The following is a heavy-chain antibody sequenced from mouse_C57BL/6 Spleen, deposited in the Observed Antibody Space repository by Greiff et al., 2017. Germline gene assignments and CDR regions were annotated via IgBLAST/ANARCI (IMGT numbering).Heavy chain of an antibody. CDR1: GYTFTSYW. J-gene: IGHJ3*01. CDR3: THGVYGYDWFAY. Sequence: VQLQQSGTVLARPGASVKMSCKTSGYTFTSYWMHRVKQRPGQGLEWIGAIYPGNSDTSYNQKFKGKAKLTAVTSASTAYMELSSLTNEDSAVYYCTHGVYGYDWFAYSGHVTLFSVSA. V-gene: IGHV1-5*01. D-gene: IGHD2-2*01. CDR2: IYPGNSDT.